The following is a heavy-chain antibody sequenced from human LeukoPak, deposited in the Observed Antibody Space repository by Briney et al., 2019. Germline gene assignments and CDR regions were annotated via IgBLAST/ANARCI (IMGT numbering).Heavy chain of an antibody. V-gene: IGHV4-38-2*02. J-gene: IGHJ4*02. Sequence: PSETLSLTCTVSGYSISSGYYWGWIRQPPGKGLEWIGSIYHSGSTYYNPSLKSRVTISVDTSKNQFSLKLSSVTAADTAVYYCARVAIFGVVIIVWGQGTLVTVSS. D-gene: IGHD3-3*01. CDR3: ARVAIFGVVIIV. CDR1: GYSISSGYY. CDR2: IYHSGST.